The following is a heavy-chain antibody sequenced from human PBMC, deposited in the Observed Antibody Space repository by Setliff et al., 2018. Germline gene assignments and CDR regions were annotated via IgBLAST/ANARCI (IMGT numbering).Heavy chain of an antibody. CDR2: IMQDGGAQ. V-gene: IGHV3-7*03. CDR1: GLIFSSYS. D-gene: IGHD3-3*01. Sequence: GGSLRLSCAASGLIFSSYSMNWVRQAPGKGLEWVANIMQDGGAQYYLDSVKGRFTVSRDNSNNTLYLHMSSLRAEDTAVYFCARIFLYGTSWYFDNWGQGTLVTVSS. CDR3: ARIFLYGTSWYFDN. J-gene: IGHJ4*02.